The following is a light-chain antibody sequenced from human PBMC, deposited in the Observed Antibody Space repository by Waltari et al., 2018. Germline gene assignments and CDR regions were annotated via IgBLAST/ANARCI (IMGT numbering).Light chain of an antibody. CDR1: QNINIW. Sequence: DIQTTQSPSILSASIGDRVTITCRASQNINIWLAWYQHKPEKGPRLLIYKASTLERGVSSRFSGSGTGTNFSLTITSLQPDDSATYYCQQYDTFLGTFGQGTRLDI. CDR3: QQYDTFLGT. J-gene: IGKJ1*01. CDR2: KAS. V-gene: IGKV1-5*03.